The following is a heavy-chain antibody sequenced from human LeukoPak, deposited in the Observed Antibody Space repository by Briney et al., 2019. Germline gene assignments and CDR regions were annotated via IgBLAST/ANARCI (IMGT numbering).Heavy chain of an antibody. J-gene: IGHJ4*02. Sequence: GGSLRLSCAASGFTFSSYGMHWVRQAPGKGLEWVAFIRYDGSNKYYADSVKGRFTISRDNSKNTLYLQMNSLRAEDTAVYYCARDFFPIVDSTWYEIGYWGQGTLVTVSS. V-gene: IGHV3-30*02. CDR2: IRYDGSNK. CDR3: ARDFFPIVDSTWYEIGY. CDR1: GFTFSSYG. D-gene: IGHD2-21*01.